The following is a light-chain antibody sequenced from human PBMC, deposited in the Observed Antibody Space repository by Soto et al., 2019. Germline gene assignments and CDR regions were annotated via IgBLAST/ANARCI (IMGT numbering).Light chain of an antibody. CDR3: QHSYGTPYT. V-gene: IGKV1-39*01. CDR1: QSISSY. Sequence: DIQMTQSPSSLSASVGARVTITCRASQSISSYLNWYQQKPGKAPKLLLYAASSLQSGVPSRFSGSGSGTDFTLTISSLQPGDFATYYCQHSYGTPYTFGRGTKLEIK. J-gene: IGKJ2*01. CDR2: AAS.